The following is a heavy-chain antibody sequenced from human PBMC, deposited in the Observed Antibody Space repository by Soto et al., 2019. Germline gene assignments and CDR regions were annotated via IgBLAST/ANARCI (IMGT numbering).Heavy chain of an antibody. D-gene: IGHD3-3*01. V-gene: IGHV1-46*03. CDR1: GYTFTSYY. Sequence: ASVKVSCKASGYTFTSYYMHWVRQAPGQGLEWMGIINPSGGSTSYAQKFQGRVTMTRDTSTSTVYMELSSLRSEDTAVYYCARGPDDMVFGVVIIGSWFDPWGQGTLVTVSS. CDR3: ARGPDDMVFGVVIIGSWFDP. CDR2: INPSGGST. J-gene: IGHJ5*02.